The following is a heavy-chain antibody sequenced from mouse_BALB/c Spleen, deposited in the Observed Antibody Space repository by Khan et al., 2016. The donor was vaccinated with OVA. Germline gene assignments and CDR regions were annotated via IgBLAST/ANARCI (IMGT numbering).Heavy chain of an antibody. Sequence: QVQLQQPGTELVRPGASVKLSCKASGYTFTNYWINWVKQRPGQGLEWIGNIYPSDSYTNYNQKFKDKATLTVDKSSSTASMQISSPTSADSAVYYCTREGGDGSSFAYWGQGTLVTVSA. CDR1: GYTFTNYW. D-gene: IGHD2-3*01. CDR3: TREGGDGSSFAY. CDR2: IYPSDSYT. J-gene: IGHJ3*01. V-gene: IGHV1-69*02.